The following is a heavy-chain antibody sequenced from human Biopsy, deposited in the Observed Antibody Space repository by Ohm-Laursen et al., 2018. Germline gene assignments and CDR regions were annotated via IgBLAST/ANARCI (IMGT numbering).Heavy chain of an antibody. Sequence: SETLSLTCTVSGDSINSSYWSWIRQAPGKGLEWIGFISNSGNTNYNPFLRSRVTMSVDTSMNHLSLRLTSVTAADTAVYYCARHAPLYSGSYWRYFDLWGRGTLVTVSS. V-gene: IGHV4-59*08. CDR3: ARHAPLYSGSYWRYFDL. D-gene: IGHD1-26*01. CDR1: GDSINSSY. CDR2: ISNSGNT. J-gene: IGHJ2*01.